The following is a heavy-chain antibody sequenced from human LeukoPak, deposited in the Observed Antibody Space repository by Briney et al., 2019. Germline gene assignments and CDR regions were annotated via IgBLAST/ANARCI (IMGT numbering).Heavy chain of an antibody. D-gene: IGHD2-8*01. V-gene: IGHV4-61*01. CDR3: ARDKVLDYYYGMDV. Sequence: SETLSLTCTVSGGSVSSGSYYWSWIRQPPGKGLEWIGYIYYSGSTNYNPSLKSRVTISVDTSKNQFSLKLSSVTAADTAVYYCARDKVLDYYYGMDVWAKGPRSPSP. CDR1: GGSVSSGSYY. J-gene: IGHJ6*02. CDR2: IYYSGST.